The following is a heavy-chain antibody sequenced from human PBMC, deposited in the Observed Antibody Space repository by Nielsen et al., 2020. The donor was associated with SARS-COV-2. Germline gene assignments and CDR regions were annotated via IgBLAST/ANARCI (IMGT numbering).Heavy chain of an antibody. J-gene: IGHJ4*02. D-gene: IGHD6-19*01. CDR2: IYYSGST. CDR1: GGSISSYY. V-gene: IGHV4-59*01. Sequence: SETLSLTCTVSGGSISSYYWSWIRQPPGKGLEWIGYIYYSGSTNYNPSLKSRVTISVDTSKNQFSVKLSSVTAADTAVYYCARGDSSGWSGYWGQGTLVTVSS. CDR3: ARGDSSGWSGY.